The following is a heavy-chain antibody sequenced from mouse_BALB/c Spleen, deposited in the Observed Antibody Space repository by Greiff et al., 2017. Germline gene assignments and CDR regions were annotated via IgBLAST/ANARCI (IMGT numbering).Heavy chain of an antibody. Sequence: DVKLVESGGSFVKPGGSLSLSCAVSGFSFSSSTLSWVRQSPEKKLEWVANISSCGSYTYYPDSEKGRFIISRDNAKNQQYLQMRSMKSEDTAMYYCTREGSSAYRYAMDYWGQGTTVTVSS. CDR1: GFSFSSST. V-gene: IGHV5-6-4*01. J-gene: IGHJ4*01. CDR3: TREGSSAYRYAMDY. D-gene: IGHD3-1*01. CDR2: ISSCGSYT.